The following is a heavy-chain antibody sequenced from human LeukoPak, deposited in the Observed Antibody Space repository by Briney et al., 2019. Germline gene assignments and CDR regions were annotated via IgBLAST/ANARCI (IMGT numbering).Heavy chain of an antibody. J-gene: IGHJ4*02. Sequence: ASVKVSCKASGYTFTSYAMHWVRQAPGQRLEWMGWINAGNGNTKYSQKFQGRVTITRDTSASTAYMGLSSLRSEDTAVYYCAKGSSRAAGFDYSGQGTLVTVSS. D-gene: IGHD6-13*01. V-gene: IGHV1-3*01. CDR2: INAGNGNT. CDR3: AKGSSRAAGFDY. CDR1: GYTFTSYA.